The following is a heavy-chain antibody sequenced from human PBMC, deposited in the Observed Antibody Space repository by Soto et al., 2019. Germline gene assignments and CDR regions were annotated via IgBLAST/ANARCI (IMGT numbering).Heavy chain of an antibody. Sequence: SSTLSLTCAVHGGSLFGYYLRWMRTPTGKGLEWIGEINHSGSTNYNPSLKSRVTISVDTSKNQFSLKLSSVTAADTAVYYCARIGYSSSWLMRTRDYYGRDVWGQGTTVTVS. D-gene: IGHD6-13*01. V-gene: IGHV4-34*01. CDR2: INHSGST. CDR3: ARIGYSSSWLMRTRDYYGRDV. J-gene: IGHJ6*02. CDR1: GGSLFGYY.